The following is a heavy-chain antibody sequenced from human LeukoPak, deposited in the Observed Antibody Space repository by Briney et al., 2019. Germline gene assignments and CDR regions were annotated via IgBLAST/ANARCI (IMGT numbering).Heavy chain of an antibody. J-gene: IGHJ5*01. CDR2: IKRDGSEK. CDR3: ARGSVVDGSGSCYRWFDL. CDR1: GFEFYEYP. V-gene: IGHV3-7*01. Sequence: GGSLSLSCVASGFEFYEYPMMWVRQAPGKALEWVANIKRDGSEKNYVDSVRGRFTISRDNRGNSVYLHLTSLRPEDTAVYYCARGSVVDGSGSCYRWFDLWGQGSLVAAS. D-gene: IGHD3-10*01.